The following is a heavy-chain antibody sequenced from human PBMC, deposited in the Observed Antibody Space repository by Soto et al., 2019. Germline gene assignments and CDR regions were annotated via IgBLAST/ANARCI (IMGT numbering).Heavy chain of an antibody. CDR2: IYPGDSDT. D-gene: IGHD3-22*01. CDR1: GGECINFG. V-gene: IGHV5-51*01. J-gene: IGHJ3*02. Sequence: WVSLRICWRGSGGECINFGIGRVRQMNGKGLEWMGIIYPGDSDTRYSPSFQGQVTISADKSISTAYLQWSSLKASDTAMYYCAGQAIYYDSSGYSAFDAFDIWGQGTMVTVSS. CDR3: AGQAIYYDSSGYSAFDAFDI.